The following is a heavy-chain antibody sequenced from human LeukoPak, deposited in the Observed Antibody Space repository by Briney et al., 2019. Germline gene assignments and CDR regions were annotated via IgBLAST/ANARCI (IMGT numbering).Heavy chain of an antibody. CDR3: ARDVGYYYLDP. V-gene: IGHV4-61*02. Sequence: SETLSLTCTVSGGSISSGSYYWSWIRQPAGKGLEWIGRIYTSGSTNYNPSLKSRVTISVDTSKNQFSLKLSSVTAADTAVYYCARDVGYYYLDPWGQGTLVTVSS. CDR1: GGSISSGSYY. D-gene: IGHD3-10*01. CDR2: IYTSGST. J-gene: IGHJ5*02.